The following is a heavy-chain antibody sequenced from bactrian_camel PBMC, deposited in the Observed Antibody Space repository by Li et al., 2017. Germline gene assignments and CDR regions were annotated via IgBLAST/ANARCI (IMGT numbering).Heavy chain of an antibody. J-gene: IGHJ4*01. CDR2: IDDDGTT. CDR3: AEGRGSRGEHCYSLNY. CDR1: GDAYSTYC. D-gene: IGHD6*01. V-gene: IGHV3S53*01. Sequence: VQLVESGGGAVQAGGVSGDAYSTYCMGWYRQAPGQKREEVASIDDDGTTSYADSVKGRFTISRDSAKNTVYLQMNNLQPEDTATYYCAEGRGSRGEHCYSLNYWGQGTQVTVS.